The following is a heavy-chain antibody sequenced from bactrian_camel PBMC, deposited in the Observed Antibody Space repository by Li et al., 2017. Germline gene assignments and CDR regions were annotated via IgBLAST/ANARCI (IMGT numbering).Heavy chain of an antibody. J-gene: IGHJ4*01. CDR1: GFTTHGCG. CDR3: ANNRRPGSTWSDPEYYNF. CDR2: ISTGDGST. Sequence: HVQLVESGGGSLSVQAGGSLTLSCTVPGFTTHGCGMDWYRQAPGKEREGVVVISTGDGSTYFVESVKGRFTISKDNAENTVYLQMTNLNPDDSGMYYCANNRRPGSTWSDPEYYNFWGLGTQVTVS. D-gene: IGHD6*01. V-gene: IGHV3S63*01.